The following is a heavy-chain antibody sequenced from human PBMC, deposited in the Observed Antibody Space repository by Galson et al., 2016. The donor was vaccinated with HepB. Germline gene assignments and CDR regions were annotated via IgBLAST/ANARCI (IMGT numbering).Heavy chain of an antibody. CDR2: ISTSGDYI. CDR1: GFTFRNYI. Sequence: SLRLSCAASGFTFRNYIMNWVRQAPGKGLEWVSSISTSGDYIYYADSVRGRLTVSRDNVKNSLFLQMKSLRAEDTAVYYCVRDPGSSYGFDIWGQGTTLIVSS. D-gene: IGHD1-26*01. CDR3: VRDPGSSYGFDI. V-gene: IGHV3-21*01. J-gene: IGHJ3*02.